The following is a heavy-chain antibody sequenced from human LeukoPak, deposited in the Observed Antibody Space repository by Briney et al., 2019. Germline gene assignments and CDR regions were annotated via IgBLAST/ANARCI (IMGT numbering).Heavy chain of an antibody. CDR1: GYTLTELS. J-gene: IGHJ4*02. CDR2: FDPEGGET. V-gene: IGHV1-24*01. CDR3: AGNGGRSPGNLGY. Sequence: ASVEVSCKVSGYTLTELSMHWVRQAPGKGLEWMGGFDPEGGETIYAQKFQGRVTMTEDTSTDTAYMELSSLRSEDTAVYYCAGNGGRSPGNLGYWGQGTLVTVSS. D-gene: IGHD3-16*01.